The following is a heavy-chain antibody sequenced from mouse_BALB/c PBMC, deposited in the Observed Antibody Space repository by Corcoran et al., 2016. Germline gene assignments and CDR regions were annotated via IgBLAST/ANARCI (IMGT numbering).Heavy chain of an antibody. CDR3: ARIYYGSSYWFAY. J-gene: IGHJ3*01. CDR1: GYTFTNYG. CDR2: INTYTGEP. D-gene: IGHD1-1*01. V-gene: IGHV9-1*02. Sequence: QIQLVQSGPELKKPGETVKISCKASGYTFTNYGMNWVKQAPGKGLKWMGWINTYTGEPTYADDFKGRFAFSLETSASTVYLQINNLKNEDMATYFCARIYYGSSYWFAYWGQGTLVTVSA.